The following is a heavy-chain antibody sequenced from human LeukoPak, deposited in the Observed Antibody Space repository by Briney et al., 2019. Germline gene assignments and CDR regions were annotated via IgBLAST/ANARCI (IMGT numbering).Heavy chain of an antibody. CDR1: GGSISSYY. Sequence: SETLSLTCTVSGGSISSYYWSWIRQPPGKGLEWDGYMYYSGSTNYNPSLKSRVTISVDTYKNQFSLKLSSVTAADTAVYYCARFCNYYDSSGYYYGFDPWGQGTLVTVSS. CDR2: MYYSGST. J-gene: IGHJ5*02. CDR3: ARFCNYYDSSGYYYGFDP. V-gene: IGHV4-59*01. D-gene: IGHD3-22*01.